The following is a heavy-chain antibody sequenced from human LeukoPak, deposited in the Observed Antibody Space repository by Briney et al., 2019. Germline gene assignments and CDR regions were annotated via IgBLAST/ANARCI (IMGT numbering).Heavy chain of an antibody. D-gene: IGHD3-22*01. V-gene: IGHV4-39*07. CDR3: ARGYTLNYYDSSGYSGRYFDY. CDR2: INHSGST. Sequence: SETLSLTCTVSGGSISSSSYYWGWIRQPPGKGLEWIGEINHSGSTNYNPSLKSRVTISVDTSKNQFSLKLSSVTAADTAVYYCARGYTLNYYDSSGYSGRYFDYWGQGTLVTVSS. J-gene: IGHJ4*02. CDR1: GGSISSSSYY.